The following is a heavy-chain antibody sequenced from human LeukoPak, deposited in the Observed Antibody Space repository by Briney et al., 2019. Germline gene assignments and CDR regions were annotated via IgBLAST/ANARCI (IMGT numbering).Heavy chain of an antibody. CDR3: AKDLPYYDILTGYADAFDI. V-gene: IGHV3-64*01. J-gene: IGHJ3*02. CDR2: ISSNGGST. D-gene: IGHD3-9*01. CDR1: GFTFSSYA. Sequence: PGGSLRLSCAASGFTFSSYAMHWVRQAPGKGLEYVSAISSNGGSTYYANSVKGRFTISRDNSKNTLYLQMNSLRAEDTAVYYCAKDLPYYDILTGYADAFDIWGQGTMVTVSS.